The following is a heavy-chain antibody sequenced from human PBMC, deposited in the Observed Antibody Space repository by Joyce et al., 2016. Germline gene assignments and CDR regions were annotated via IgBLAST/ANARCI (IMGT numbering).Heavy chain of an antibody. D-gene: IGHD1-14*01. J-gene: IGHJ3*02. V-gene: IGHV1-46*01. CDR1: GYTFTSYY. CDR2: LNPTGGVT. Sequence: QVLLVQSGPAVKKPGDSVKVSCKTSGYTFTSYYIHWVRQAPGQGLEGMGILNPTGGVTSYTQKCQGRVTMTRDTSTSTVYMELSGLRSEDTAVYYCARALRTFDAFDIWGQGTMVTVSS. CDR3: ARALRTFDAFDI.